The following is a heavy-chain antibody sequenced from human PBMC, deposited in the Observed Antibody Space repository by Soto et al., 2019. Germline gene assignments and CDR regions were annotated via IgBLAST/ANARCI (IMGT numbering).Heavy chain of an antibody. CDR2: INYSGST. CDR1: GFTFSSYN. Sequence: SETLSLTCTASGFTFSSYNWNWVRQPPGKGLEWIWYINYSGSTNYNPSLKKRFTISVDTSKNQFSLKLSAVAAADTSVYYSGRGRDFDYWGQGTLVTVSS. V-gene: IGHV4-59*01. CDR3: GRGRDFDY. J-gene: IGHJ4*02.